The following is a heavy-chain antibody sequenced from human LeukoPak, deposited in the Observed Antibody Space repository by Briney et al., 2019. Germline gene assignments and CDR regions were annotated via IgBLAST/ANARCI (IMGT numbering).Heavy chain of an antibody. CDR3: ARDQEAFDY. CDR1: AYTFTGYY. CDR2: INPNSGGT. Sequence: GASVKVSCKASAYTFTGYYMHWVRQAPGQGLEWMGRINPNSGGTNYAQKFQGRVTVTRDTSTSTVHMELSGLRSEDTAVYYCARDQEAFDYWGQGTLVTVSS. J-gene: IGHJ4*02. V-gene: IGHV1-2*06.